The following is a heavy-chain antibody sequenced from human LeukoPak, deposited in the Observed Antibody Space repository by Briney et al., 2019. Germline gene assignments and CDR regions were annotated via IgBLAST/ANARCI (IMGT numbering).Heavy chain of an antibody. CDR1: GFTFSNYA. CDR3: ARDGETAVTTGYYGMAV. D-gene: IGHD4-17*01. Sequence: GRSLRLSCAASGFTFSNYAMHWVRQAPGKGLEWVAVISYDGSNKNHADSVEGQFTISRDNSKNTLYLEMSSLRPDDTAVYYCARDGETAVTTGYYGMAVWGQGTTVTVSS. J-gene: IGHJ6*02. V-gene: IGHV3-30-3*01. CDR2: ISYDGSNK.